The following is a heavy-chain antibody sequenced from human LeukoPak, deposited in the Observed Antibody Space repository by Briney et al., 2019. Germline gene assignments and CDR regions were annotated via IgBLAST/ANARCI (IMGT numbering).Heavy chain of an antibody. CDR3: ARQYYYDSSGYAFDI. V-gene: IGHV1-3*01. CDR1: GYTFTSYS. D-gene: IGHD3-22*01. J-gene: IGHJ3*02. CDR2: INAGNGNT. Sequence: ASVKVSCKASGYTFTSYSMYWVRQAPGQRLEWMGWINAGNGNTKYSQKFQGRVTITRDTSASTAYMELSSLRSEDTAVYYCARQYYYDSSGYAFDIWGRGTMVTVSS.